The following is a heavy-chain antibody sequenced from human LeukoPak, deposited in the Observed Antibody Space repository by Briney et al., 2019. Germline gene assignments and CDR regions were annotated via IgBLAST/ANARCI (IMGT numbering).Heavy chain of an antibody. D-gene: IGHD3-10*01. CDR3: ARDLVRGLFDY. J-gene: IGHJ4*02. CDR1: GGSISSYY. V-gene: IGHV4-59*01. Sequence: SETLSLTCTVSGGSISSYYWSWIRQPPGKGLEWIGYIYYSGSTNYNPSLKSRVTISVDTSKNQFSLKLSSVTAADTVVYYCARDLVRGLFDYWGQGTLVTVSS. CDR2: IYYSGST.